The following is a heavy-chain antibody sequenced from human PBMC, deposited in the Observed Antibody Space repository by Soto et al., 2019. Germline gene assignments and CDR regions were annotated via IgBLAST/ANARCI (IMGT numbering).Heavy chain of an antibody. CDR3: ARDLGYVVY. J-gene: IGHJ4*03. Sequence: ASVKVSCKASGYTFTSYSIHWVRQAPGQGLEWIGWINTDNGDAKYSQKFQGRVTVTRDTSATTAYMEVSSLRSEDTAVYYCARDLGYVVYWGLGTLVTVS. V-gene: IGHV1-3*04. CDR2: INTDNGDA. CDR1: GYTFTSYS.